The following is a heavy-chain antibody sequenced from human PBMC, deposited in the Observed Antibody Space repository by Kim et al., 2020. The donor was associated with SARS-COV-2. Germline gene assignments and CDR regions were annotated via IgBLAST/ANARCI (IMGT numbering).Heavy chain of an antibody. J-gene: IGHJ4*01. D-gene: IGHD3-16*01. CDR3: ARVFDYLHDY. CDR2: VNGNHGDT. Sequence: ASVKVSCKASGYTFTNYVISWVRQAPGQGLEWMGWVNGNHGDTHSAQKFQGRLTMTPDTSTSTAYMELSSLRSDDTAVYYCARVFDYLHDYWG. CDR1: GYTFTNYV. V-gene: IGHV1-18*01.